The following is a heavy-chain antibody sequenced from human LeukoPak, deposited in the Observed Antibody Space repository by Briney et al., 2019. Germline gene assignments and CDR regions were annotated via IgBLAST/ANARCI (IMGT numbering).Heavy chain of an antibody. CDR2: IDNDGTGA. CDR1: GFTFGSDR. V-gene: IGHV3-74*03. Sequence: GGSLRLSCIASGFTFGSDRMHWVRHVPGKGLVWVSRIDNDGTGALYADAVEGRFTISRDNAKNMLYLQMSSLTADDTAIYYCVRGGFNGNWGQGTLVTVSS. D-gene: IGHD2-8*01. J-gene: IGHJ4*02. CDR3: VRGGFNGN.